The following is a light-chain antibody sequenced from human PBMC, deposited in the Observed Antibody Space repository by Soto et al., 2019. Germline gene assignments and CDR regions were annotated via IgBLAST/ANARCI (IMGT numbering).Light chain of an antibody. CDR1: QNINTY. J-gene: IGKJ5*01. CDR3: QQANSFPPT. V-gene: IGKV1-39*01. CDR2: AAS. Sequence: DIQMTQSPYSLSAAVGDRVTIACRASQNINTYLNWYQQKPGKAPKLLIYAASSLQSGVPSRFSGSGSGTDFTLTISSLQPEDFATYYCQQANSFPPTFGQGTRLEIK.